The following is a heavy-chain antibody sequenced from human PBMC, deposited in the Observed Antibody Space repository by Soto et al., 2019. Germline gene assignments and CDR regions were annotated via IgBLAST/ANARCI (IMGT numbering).Heavy chain of an antibody. J-gene: IGHJ6*02. CDR1: GYTFTSYY. V-gene: IGHV1-46*01. D-gene: IGHD1-26*01. Sequence: ASVKVSSKASGYTFTSYYMHLVRQAPGKGLEXRGXXNXXGXXXXXAXXXQGRVTMTRDTSTSTVYMELSSLRAEETVVYYCARWEVIYYYGMDVWGQGTTVTVSS. CDR2: XNXXGXXX. CDR3: ARWEVIYYYGMDV.